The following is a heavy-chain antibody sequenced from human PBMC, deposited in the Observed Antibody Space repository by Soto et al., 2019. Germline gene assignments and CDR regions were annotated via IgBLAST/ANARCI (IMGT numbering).Heavy chain of an antibody. J-gene: IGHJ4*02. V-gene: IGHV3-23*01. Sequence: EVQLLESGGGLVQPGGSLRLSCAASGFTFSSYAMSWVRQAPGKGLEWVSAINGGTSSTYYADSVKGRFTISRDNSKNTLYLQMNSLRAEDTAVYYCAKERWAAAGTPTLDYWGQGTLVTVSS. CDR1: GFTFSSYA. CDR2: INGGTSST. D-gene: IGHD6-13*01. CDR3: AKERWAAAGTPTLDY.